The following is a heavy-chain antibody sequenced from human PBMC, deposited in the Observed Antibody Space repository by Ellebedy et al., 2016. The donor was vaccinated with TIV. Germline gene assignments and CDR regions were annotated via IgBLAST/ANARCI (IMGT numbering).Heavy chain of an antibody. V-gene: IGHV4-4*07. CDR3: ARGRFSPGWFDP. CDR2: LYTGGIA. CDR1: GGPIHTYY. Sequence: PSETLSLTCTVSGGPIHTYYWNRIRQPAGKGLEWIGRLYTGGIATYNPSLKSRVTISVDTSKNQVSLKVKSVTAADTAVYYCARGRFSPGWFDPWGQGTLVTVSS. J-gene: IGHJ5*02.